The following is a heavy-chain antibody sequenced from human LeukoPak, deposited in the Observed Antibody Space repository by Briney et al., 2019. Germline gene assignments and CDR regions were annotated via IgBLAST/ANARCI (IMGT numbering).Heavy chain of an antibody. CDR2: ISGSGDRT. Sequence: GGSLRLSCAASGFTFSSSAMSWVRQAPGKGLEWVSTISGSGDRTYYADSVKGRFTISRDNSKNTLYLQMNSLRAEDTAVYYCAKDGYYYDSSGYSHFDYWGQGTLVTVSS. CDR3: AKDGYYYDSSGYSHFDY. CDR1: GFTFSSSA. J-gene: IGHJ4*02. V-gene: IGHV3-23*01. D-gene: IGHD3-22*01.